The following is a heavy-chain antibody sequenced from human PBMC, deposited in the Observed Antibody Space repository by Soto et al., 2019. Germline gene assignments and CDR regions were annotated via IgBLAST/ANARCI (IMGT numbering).Heavy chain of an antibody. CDR2: ISYDGSNK. Sequence: GGSLRLSCAASGFTFSSYGMHWVRQAPGKGLEWVAVISYDGSNKYYADSVKGRFTISRDNSKNTLYLQMNSLRAEDTAVYYCAKDRRYSNRKDYYYYYMDVWGKGTTVTVSS. J-gene: IGHJ6*03. D-gene: IGHD4-4*01. CDR3: AKDRRYSNRKDYYYYYMDV. CDR1: GFTFSSYG. V-gene: IGHV3-30*18.